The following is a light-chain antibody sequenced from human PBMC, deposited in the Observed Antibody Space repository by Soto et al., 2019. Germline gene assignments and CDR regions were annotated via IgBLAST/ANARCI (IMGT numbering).Light chain of an antibody. CDR2: SAS. Sequence: DIQMTQSPPSLSASVGGRVTITCRAFETITDFLNWYQLKPGNAPKLLIYSASTLLPGVASRFSGSGYGTYFTLTLSGLQHEDSATYYCQQNFSTFVTLGAGTKVDIK. CDR3: QQNFSTFVT. CDR1: ETITDF. V-gene: IGKV1-39*01. J-gene: IGKJ4*01.